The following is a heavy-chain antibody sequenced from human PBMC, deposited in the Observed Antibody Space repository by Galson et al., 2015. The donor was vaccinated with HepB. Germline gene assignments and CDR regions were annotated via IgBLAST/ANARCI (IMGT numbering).Heavy chain of an antibody. D-gene: IGHD1-7*01. Sequence: SLRLSCAASGFTFGSYSMNWVRQAPGKGLEWVSSISSSSSLIYYADSVKGRLTISRDNAKNSLYLQMNSLRAEDTAVYYCARHLSSWNYMGVDYWGQGTLVTVSS. CDR3: ARHLSSWNYMGVDY. CDR1: GFTFGSYS. J-gene: IGHJ4*02. CDR2: ISSSSSLI. V-gene: IGHV3-21*06.